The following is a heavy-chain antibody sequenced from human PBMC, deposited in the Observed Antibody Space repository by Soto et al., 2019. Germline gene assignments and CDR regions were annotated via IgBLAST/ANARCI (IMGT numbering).Heavy chain of an antibody. Sequence: SETLSLTCAVYGGSFSGYYWTWILQPPWTGLEWIGEINHSGSTNYNPSLKSRVTISVDTSKNQFSLKLTSVTAADTAVYYCARDEITGLFDYWGQGTLVTVSS. D-gene: IGHD2-8*02. CDR2: INHSGST. V-gene: IGHV4-34*01. J-gene: IGHJ4*02. CDR1: GGSFSGYY. CDR3: ARDEITGLFDY.